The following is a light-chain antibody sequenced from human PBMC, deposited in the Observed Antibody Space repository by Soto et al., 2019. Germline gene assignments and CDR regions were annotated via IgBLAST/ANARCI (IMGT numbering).Light chain of an antibody. J-gene: IGLJ1*01. CDR2: YDD. CDR3: AVWDDSLNGYV. CDR1: SSNIGNNA. V-gene: IGLV1-36*01. Sequence: QSVLTQPPSVSEAPRQRVTISCSGSSSNIGNNAVNWYQQLPGKAPKLLIYYDDLLPSGVSDRFSASKSGTSASLAISGLQSEDEADYYCAVWDDSLNGYVFGTGTQVTVL.